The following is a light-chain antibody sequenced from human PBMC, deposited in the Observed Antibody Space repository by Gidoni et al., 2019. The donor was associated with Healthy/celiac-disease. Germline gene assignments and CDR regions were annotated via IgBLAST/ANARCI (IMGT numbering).Light chain of an antibody. CDR3: SSYTSSSTVV. CDR2: EVS. Sequence: QSALTQPASMSGSPGQSITISCTGTSSDVGGYNYVSWYQQHPGKAPKLMIYEVSNRPSGVSNRFSGSKSGNTASLTISGIQAEDEADYYCSSYTSSSTVVFGGGTKLTVL. CDR1: SSDVGGYNY. J-gene: IGLJ2*01. V-gene: IGLV2-14*01.